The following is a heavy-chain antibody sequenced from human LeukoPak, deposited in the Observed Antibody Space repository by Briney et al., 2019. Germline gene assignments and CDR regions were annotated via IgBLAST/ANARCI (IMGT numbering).Heavy chain of an antibody. D-gene: IGHD3-3*01. V-gene: IGHV1-18*01. Sequence: GASVKVSCKPSMYAFTNYALTWVRQAPGQRLGWMGWIRAYNGNTNYAQKLQGGVTMTTDTSTSTAYMELRSLRSDDTAVYYCARGLEWLTRRHTWFDPWGQGTLVTVSS. CDR1: MYAFTNYA. CDR2: IRAYNGNT. J-gene: IGHJ5*02. CDR3: ARGLEWLTRRHTWFDP.